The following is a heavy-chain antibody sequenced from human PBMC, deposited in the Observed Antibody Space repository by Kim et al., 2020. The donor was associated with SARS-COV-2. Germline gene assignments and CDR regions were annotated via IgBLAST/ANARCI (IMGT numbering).Heavy chain of an antibody. CDR1: GGSISSSNYL. J-gene: IGHJ5*02. V-gene: IGHV4-39*02. CDR3: ARCEPLVKGGFDP. Sequence: SETLSLTCTVSGGSISSSNYLWNWIRQPPGKGLEWIGSINYSGTTYYNPSLKSRVTISVDTSKSHFSLRLTSVTATDTAVYYCARCEPLVKGGFDPWGPG. D-gene: IGHD6-13*01. CDR2: INYSGTT.